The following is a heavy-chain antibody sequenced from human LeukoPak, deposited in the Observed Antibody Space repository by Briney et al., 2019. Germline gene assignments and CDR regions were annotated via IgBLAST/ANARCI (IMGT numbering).Heavy chain of an antibody. J-gene: IGHJ4*02. CDR2: VNAVGST. CDR1: GGSLSGYY. D-gene: IGHD2-2*01. CDR3: ARRVPAASGGGFDY. V-gene: IGHV4-4*08. Sequence: PSETLSLTCVVSGGSLSGYYWNWIRQPPGKGLEWIGYVNAVGSTKYNPSLSSRLTISVDKSKTQFSLKLNSVTAADSAVYFCARRVPAASGGGFDYWGQGTLVAVSS.